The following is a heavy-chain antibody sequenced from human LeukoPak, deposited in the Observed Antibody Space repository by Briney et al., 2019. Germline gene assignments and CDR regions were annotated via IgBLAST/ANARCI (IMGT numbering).Heavy chain of an antibody. V-gene: IGHV3-23*01. Sequence: GGSLRLSCAASGFTFSGYAMSWVRQAPGKGLEWVSGISGSGDNTYYADSVKGRFTISRDNSKNTLYLQMNSLRAEDTAVYYCAKSDYYDSSGYYYWGQGTLVTVSS. J-gene: IGHJ4*02. CDR2: ISGSGDNT. CDR3: AKSDYYDSSGYYY. CDR1: GFTFSGYA. D-gene: IGHD3-22*01.